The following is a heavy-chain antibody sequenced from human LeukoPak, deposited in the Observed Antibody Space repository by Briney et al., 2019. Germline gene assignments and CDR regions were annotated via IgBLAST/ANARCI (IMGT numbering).Heavy chain of an antibody. CDR3: ARAASSYYYDSSGRPEYFQH. CDR1: GFTFSSYS. J-gene: IGHJ1*01. D-gene: IGHD3-22*01. CDR2: ISSSSTTI. V-gene: IGHV3-48*01. Sequence: GGSLRLSCSASGFTFSSYSMNWVRQAQGKGLEGVSYISSSSTTIYYADSVKGRLTISRDNAKNSLYLQMNSLRAEDTAVYYCARAASSYYYDSSGRPEYFQHWGQGTLVTVSS.